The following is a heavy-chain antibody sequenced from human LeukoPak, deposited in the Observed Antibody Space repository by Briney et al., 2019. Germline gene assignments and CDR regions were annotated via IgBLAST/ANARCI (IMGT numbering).Heavy chain of an antibody. J-gene: IGHJ3*02. CDR2: INYSGST. D-gene: IGHD2-21*01. V-gene: IGHV4-34*01. CDR3: ARALFRRLGDAFDI. Sequence: SETLSLTCAVYSGSFSGYYWSWIRQPPGEGLEWIGEINYSGSTNYNPSLKSRVTLSVDTSKNQFFLNLSSLTAADTAVYYCARALFRRLGDAFDIWGQGTMVTVSS. CDR1: SGSFSGYY.